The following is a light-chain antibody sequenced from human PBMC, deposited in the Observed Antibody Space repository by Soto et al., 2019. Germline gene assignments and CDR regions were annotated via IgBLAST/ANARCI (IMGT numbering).Light chain of an antibody. CDR1: QGISSY. CDR3: QQFNDYPIT. Sequence: DIQLTQSPSFLSASEGDRVTITCRSSQGISSYLAWYQQKPGKAPKLMMYAASTLQRGVPSRFSGSGSGTEFTLAISSLQPEDVATYYCQQFNDYPITFGQGTRLEIK. V-gene: IGKV1-9*01. J-gene: IGKJ5*01. CDR2: AAS.